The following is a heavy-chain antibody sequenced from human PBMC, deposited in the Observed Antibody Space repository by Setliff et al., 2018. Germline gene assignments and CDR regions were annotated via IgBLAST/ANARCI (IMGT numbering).Heavy chain of an antibody. Sequence: GGSLRLSCAASGFTFNNYWMGWVRQAPGKGLEWVANIKRDGSEKYYVDSVKGRFTISRDNSRNSLHLQMNNLRAEDAAVYYCARDSGVARIRKTAFDYWGQGTLVTVSS. CDR1: GFTFNNYW. CDR3: ARDSGVARIRKTAFDY. V-gene: IGHV3-7*03. J-gene: IGHJ4*02. D-gene: IGHD5-12*01. CDR2: IKRDGSEK.